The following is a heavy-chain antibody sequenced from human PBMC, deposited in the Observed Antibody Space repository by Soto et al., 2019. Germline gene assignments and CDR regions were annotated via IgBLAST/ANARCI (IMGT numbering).Heavy chain of an antibody. Sequence: GGSVRLSCAASGFTFSNAWMSWFRQGPGKGLEWVGRIKSKTDGGTTDYAAPVKGRFTISRDDSKNTLYLQMNSLKTEDTAVYYCTTLTDYDFWSGSPDYYYYMDVWGKGTTVTVS. CDR2: IKSKTDGGTT. D-gene: IGHD3-3*01. J-gene: IGHJ6*03. CDR1: GFTFSNAW. CDR3: TTLTDYDFWSGSPDYYYYMDV. V-gene: IGHV3-15*01.